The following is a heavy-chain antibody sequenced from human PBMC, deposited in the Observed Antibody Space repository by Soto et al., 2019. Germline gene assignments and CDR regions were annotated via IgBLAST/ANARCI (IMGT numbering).Heavy chain of an antibody. J-gene: IGHJ6*02. Sequence: GASVKVSCKASGYTFTSYGISWVRQAPGQGLEWMGWISAYNGNTNYAQKLQGRVAMTADTSTSTAYMELRSLRSDDTAVYYCARDHSSSGWEYYYYYYGMDVWGQGTTVTVYS. CDR2: ISAYNGNT. CDR1: GYTFTSYG. V-gene: IGHV1-18*04. CDR3: ARDHSSSGWEYYYYYYGMDV. D-gene: IGHD6-19*01.